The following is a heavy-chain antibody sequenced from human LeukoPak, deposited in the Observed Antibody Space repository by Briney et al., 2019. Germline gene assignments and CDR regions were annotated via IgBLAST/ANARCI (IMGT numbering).Heavy chain of an antibody. CDR2: IYPSGNS. CDR3: TRRTRIAAGVYNIDF. D-gene: IGHD6-25*01. V-gene: IGHV4-4*09. J-gene: IGHJ4*02. Sequence: LSETLSLTCTVSGGSISGYYWNWIRQPPGKGLEWLGYIYPSGNSDYNPSLKSRVSMSVDTSKKQISLSLSSVTAADTAVYYCTRRTRIAAGVYNIDFRGQGTLVTVSS. CDR1: GGSISGYY.